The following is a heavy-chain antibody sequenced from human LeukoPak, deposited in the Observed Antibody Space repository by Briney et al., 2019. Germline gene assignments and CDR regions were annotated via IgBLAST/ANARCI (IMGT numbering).Heavy chain of an antibody. V-gene: IGHV3-33*08. Sequence: GGSLRLSCAASGFTFSSYAMSWVRQAPGKGLEWVAGIWYGGSNKYYAESVKGRFTISRDNSKNTLYLQMNSLRAEDTAVYYCARDASGDSSGWIDYWGQGTLVSVSS. J-gene: IGHJ4*02. CDR2: IWYGGSNK. D-gene: IGHD3-22*01. CDR3: ARDASGDSSGWIDY. CDR1: GFTFSSYA.